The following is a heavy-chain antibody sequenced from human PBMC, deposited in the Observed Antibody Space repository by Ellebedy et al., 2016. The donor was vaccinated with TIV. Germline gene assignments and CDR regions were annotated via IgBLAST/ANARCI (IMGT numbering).Heavy chain of an antibody. V-gene: IGHV3-23*01. Sequence: GESLKISCAASGFTFSTYAMSWVRRAPGKGLDWVSGFSATDGSTQYADSVKGRFTISRDNSKSMLYLQMDSLRAEDTATYYCAKSLIAAAGTGAFDIWGQGTMVTVSS. CDR3: AKSLIAAAGTGAFDI. CDR2: FSATDGST. J-gene: IGHJ3*02. D-gene: IGHD6-13*01. CDR1: GFTFSTYA.